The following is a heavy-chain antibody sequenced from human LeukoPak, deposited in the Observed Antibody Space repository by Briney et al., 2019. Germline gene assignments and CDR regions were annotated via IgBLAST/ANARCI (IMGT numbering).Heavy chain of an antibody. D-gene: IGHD6-19*01. CDR2: ISSSSSYI. CDR1: GFTFSSFS. V-gene: IGHV3-21*01. Sequence: GGSLRLSCAASGFTFSSFSMNYVRQAPGKGLVWVSSISSSSSYIYYADSVKGRFTISRDNAKNSLYLQMNSLRAEDTAVYYCARAGYSSGWYVGNFDYWGQGTLVTVSS. CDR3: ARAGYSSGWYVGNFDY. J-gene: IGHJ4*02.